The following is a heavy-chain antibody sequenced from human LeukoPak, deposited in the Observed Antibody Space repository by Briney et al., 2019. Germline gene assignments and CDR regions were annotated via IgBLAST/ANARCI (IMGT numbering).Heavy chain of an antibody. D-gene: IGHD3-22*01. CDR1: GGSLSRYY. Sequence: PSDTLSLICAVWGGSLSRYYWRGLRQPPGKRVEWIGFIYYSGRTRYNPSLHSRVTISADTSKNHLSLKLTSVTAADTAVYYCARLLDNDSSGDPDTFDMWGQGIMVTVSS. V-gene: IGHV4-59*07. CDR3: ARLLDNDSSGDPDTFDM. CDR2: IYYSGRT. J-gene: IGHJ3*02.